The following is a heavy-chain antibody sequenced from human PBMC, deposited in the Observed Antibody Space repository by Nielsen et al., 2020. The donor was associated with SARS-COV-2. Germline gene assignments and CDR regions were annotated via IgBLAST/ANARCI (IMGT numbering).Heavy chain of an antibody. CDR3: ASFTIAGRHFDY. V-gene: IGHV4-31*03. Sequence: SETLSLTCTVSGGSISSGAYYWSWIRQHPGKGLEWIGYIFNSGSTYYNPSLKSRVTISVDTSKNQFSLKLSSVTAADTAVYYCASFTIAGRHFDYWGQGAPVTVSS. J-gene: IGHJ4*02. CDR2: IFNSGST. D-gene: IGHD6-6*01. CDR1: GGSISSGAYY.